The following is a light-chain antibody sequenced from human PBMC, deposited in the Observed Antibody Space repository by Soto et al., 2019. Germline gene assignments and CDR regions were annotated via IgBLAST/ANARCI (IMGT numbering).Light chain of an antibody. J-gene: IGKJ4*01. CDR1: QTINTY. Sequence: DIQMTQSPSSLSASVGDRVTITCRARQTINTYLNWYQQTPGTAPKLLIYDASSLQSGVPSRFRGSGSGTDFTLTITSLQPEDFATYYCQQSYTTPLTFGGGTKVEV. V-gene: IGKV1-39*01. CDR3: QQSYTTPLT. CDR2: DAS.